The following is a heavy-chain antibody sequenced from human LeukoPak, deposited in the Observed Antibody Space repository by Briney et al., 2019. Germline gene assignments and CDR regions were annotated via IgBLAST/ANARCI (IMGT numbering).Heavy chain of an antibody. CDR2: IYTSGST. CDR1: GGSISSGSYY. Sequence: SETLSLTCTVSGGSISSGSYYWSWIRQPAGKGLEWIGRIYTSGSTNYNPSLKSRVTISVDTSKNQFSLKLSSVTAADTAVYYCARFSGAVGAFDIWGQGTMVTVSS. D-gene: IGHD6-13*01. J-gene: IGHJ3*02. V-gene: IGHV4-61*02. CDR3: ARFSGAVGAFDI.